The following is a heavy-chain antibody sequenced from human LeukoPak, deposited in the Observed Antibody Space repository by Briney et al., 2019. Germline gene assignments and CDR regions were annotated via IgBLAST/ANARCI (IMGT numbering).Heavy chain of an antibody. CDR2: IYYSGST. Sequence: PGGSLRLSCSASGFTFTSYAMSWVRQGPGKGLEWIGYIYYSGSTNFNPSLKSRVTISVDTSKNQFSLKLSSVTAADTAVYYCARGGLEYQLLSYFDYWGQGTLVTVSS. J-gene: IGHJ4*02. CDR1: GFTFTSYA. V-gene: IGHV4-59*01. D-gene: IGHD2-2*01. CDR3: ARGGLEYQLLSYFDY.